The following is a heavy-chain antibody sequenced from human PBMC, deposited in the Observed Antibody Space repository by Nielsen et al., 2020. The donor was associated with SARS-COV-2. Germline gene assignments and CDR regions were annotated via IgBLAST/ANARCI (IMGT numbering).Heavy chain of an antibody. V-gene: IGHV3-66*01. D-gene: IGHD7-27*01. CDR3: ARDNWGRMDV. J-gene: IGHJ6*02. CDR2: IYTDGST. Sequence: GESLKISCTASGFTFSDSFMSWIRQAPGKGLDWVSVIYTDGSTSHADSVKGRFTISRDNSKNTLYLQMNSLRAEDTAVYYCARDNWGRMDVWGQGTTVTVSS. CDR1: GFTFSDSF.